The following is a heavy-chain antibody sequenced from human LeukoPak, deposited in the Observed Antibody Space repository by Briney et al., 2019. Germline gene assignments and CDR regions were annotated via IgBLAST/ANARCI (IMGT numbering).Heavy chain of an antibody. CDR1: GFTLSVYY. J-gene: IGHJ4*02. V-gene: IGHV3-11*03. CDR3: ARKLGGSQCGGDCFFDH. D-gene: IGHD2-21*02. Sequence: GGSLRLSCEASGFTLSVYYMSWFRQAPGKGLEWIGYISSTSSYTTYADSVRGRFTISRDNAKSLLFLQMNNLRAEDTAIYYCARKLGGSQCGGDCFFDHWGQGTLVAVSS. CDR2: ISSTSSYT.